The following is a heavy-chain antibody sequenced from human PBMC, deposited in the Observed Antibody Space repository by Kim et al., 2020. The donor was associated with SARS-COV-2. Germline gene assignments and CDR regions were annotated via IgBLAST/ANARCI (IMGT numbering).Heavy chain of an antibody. J-gene: IGHJ6*02. D-gene: IGHD6-13*01. CDR1: GFTFSSYW. Sequence: GGSLRLSCAASGFTFSSYWMSWVRQAPGKGLEWVANIKQDGSEKYYVDSVKGRFTISRDNAKNSLYLQMNSLRAEDTAVYYCARDSSSWYYYYYGMDVWGQGNTVTASS. CDR2: IKQDGSEK. CDR3: ARDSSSWYYYYYGMDV. V-gene: IGHV3-7*01.